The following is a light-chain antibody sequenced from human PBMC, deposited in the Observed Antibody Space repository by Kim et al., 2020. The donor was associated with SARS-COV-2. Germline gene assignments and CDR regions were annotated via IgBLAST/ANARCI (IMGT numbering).Light chain of an antibody. CDR1: QSVSAY. J-gene: IGKJ4*01. V-gene: IGKV3-15*01. CDR3: QQYNNWPRT. Sequence: EIVMTQSLATLSVSPGDRATLSCRASQSVSAYLAWYQQKPGQAPRLLIYGASTVATGIPARFSGSGSGTEFTLTISSLQSEDFAVYYCQQYNNWPRTFGGGTKVDIK. CDR2: GAS.